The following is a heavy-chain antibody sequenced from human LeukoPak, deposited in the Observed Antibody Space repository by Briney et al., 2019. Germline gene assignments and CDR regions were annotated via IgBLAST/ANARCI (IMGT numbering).Heavy chain of an antibody. Sequence: PGGSLRLSCAASGFTVSSNYMSWVRQAPGKGLEWVSVIYSGGSTYYADSVKGRFTISRDNSKNTLYLQMNSLRAEDTAVYYCARELRFLEWLLDYWGQGTLVTVSS. CDR3: ARELRFLEWLLDY. J-gene: IGHJ4*02. CDR1: GFTVSSNY. V-gene: IGHV3-53*05. D-gene: IGHD3-3*01. CDR2: IYSGGST.